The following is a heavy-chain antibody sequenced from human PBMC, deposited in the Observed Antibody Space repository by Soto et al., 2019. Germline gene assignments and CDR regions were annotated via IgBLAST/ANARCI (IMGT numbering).Heavy chain of an antibody. CDR1: GDTFTGYY. V-gene: IGHV1-2*02. J-gene: IGHJ3*02. CDR2: INPNSGGT. D-gene: IGHD3-22*01. CDR3: ARDLTYYYDSSGLQSDAFDI. Sequence: ASVKVSCKACGDTFTGYYMHWVGQAPGQGREWMGWINPNSGGTNYAQKFQGRVTMTRDTSISTAYMELSRLRSDDTAVYYCARDLTYYYDSSGLQSDAFDIWGQGTMVTGSS.